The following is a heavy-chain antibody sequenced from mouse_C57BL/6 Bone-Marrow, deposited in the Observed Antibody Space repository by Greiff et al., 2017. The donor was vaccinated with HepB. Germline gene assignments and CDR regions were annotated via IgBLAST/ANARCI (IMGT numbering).Heavy chain of an antibody. CDR1: GYTFTSYW. CDR3: ARSSRLLLDY. J-gene: IGHJ2*01. D-gene: IGHD2-3*01. Sequence: QVQLQQPGAELVRPGSSVKLSCKASGYTFTSYWMDWVKQRPGQGLEWIGNIYPSDSETHYNQKFKDKATLTVDKSSSTAYMQLSSLTSEDSAVYYCARSSRLLLDYWGQGTTLTVSS. V-gene: IGHV1-61*01. CDR2: IYPSDSET.